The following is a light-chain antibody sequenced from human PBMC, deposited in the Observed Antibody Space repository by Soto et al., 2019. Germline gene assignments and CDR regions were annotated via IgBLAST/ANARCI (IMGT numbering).Light chain of an antibody. J-gene: IGKJ1*01. V-gene: IGKV1-6*01. CDR2: AAF. Sequence: ATQVTQSPSSLSASVGYTVIITCRASQDIRNDLAWYQQKPGQAPNLLIFAAFNLQSGVPSRFSGGGPGTHFTLTISSLQPDDFASYFCLQYYNFSWTFGQGPKV. CDR1: QDIRND. CDR3: LQYYNFSWT.